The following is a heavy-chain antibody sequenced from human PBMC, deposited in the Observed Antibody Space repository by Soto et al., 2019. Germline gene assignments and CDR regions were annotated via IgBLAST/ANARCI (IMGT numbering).Heavy chain of an antibody. V-gene: IGHV4-59*08. Sequence: PSETLSVTCTVSGGSISSYYWSWIRQPSGKGLEWIGYIYYSGSTNYNPSLKSRVTISVDTSKNQFSLKLSSVTAADTAVYYCATTRIAAHPYYYYYYMDVWGKGTTVTVSS. CDR2: IYYSGST. J-gene: IGHJ6*03. CDR3: ATTRIAAHPYYYYYYMDV. D-gene: IGHD6-13*01. CDR1: GGSISSYY.